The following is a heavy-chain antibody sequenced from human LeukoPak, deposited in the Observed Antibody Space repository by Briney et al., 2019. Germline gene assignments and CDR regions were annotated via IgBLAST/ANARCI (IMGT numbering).Heavy chain of an antibody. CDR2: IKQAGSEK. CDR3: ARVDDFWSGSAPHSYYYYMDL. D-gene: IGHD3-3*01. V-gene: IGHV3-7*01. Sequence: GGSQRLSCAASGFTFKNYWMTWVRQVPGKGLEWVANIKQAGSEKFYVDSVKGRFTISRDDAKKSLYLQMSSLRADDTAVYYCARVDDFWSGSAPHSYYYYMDLWGKGTTVTVSS. CDR1: GFTFKNYW. J-gene: IGHJ6*03.